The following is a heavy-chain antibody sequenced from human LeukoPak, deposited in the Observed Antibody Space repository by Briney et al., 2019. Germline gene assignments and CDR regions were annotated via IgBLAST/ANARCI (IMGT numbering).Heavy chain of an antibody. CDR2: ISYDGSNK. V-gene: IGHV3-30*18. J-gene: IGHJ4*02. CDR3: AKTSKYYYDSSGYYDY. D-gene: IGHD3-22*01. CDR1: GFTFSSYD. Sequence: GGSLRLSCAASGFTFSSYDMHWVRQAPGKGLEWVAVISYDGSNKYYADSVKGRFTISRDNSKNTLYLQMNSLRAEDTAVYYCAKTSKYYYDSSGYYDYWGQGTLVTVSS.